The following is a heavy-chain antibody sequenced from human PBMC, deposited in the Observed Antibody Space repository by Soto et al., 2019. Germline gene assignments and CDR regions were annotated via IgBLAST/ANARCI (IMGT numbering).Heavy chain of an antibody. D-gene: IGHD1-7*01. V-gene: IGHV3-23*01. Sequence: WGSLRLSCAACGFTITRYSLNWVRQAPGKGLEWVSGISGSGVPTYYADSVKGRFTISRDNSKKTLYVQMNSLRAEDTAVYYFAKASTTSNYEDVLDIWGQGTMVTVSS. J-gene: IGHJ3*02. CDR3: AKASTTSNYEDVLDI. CDR1: GFTITRYS. CDR2: ISGSGVPT.